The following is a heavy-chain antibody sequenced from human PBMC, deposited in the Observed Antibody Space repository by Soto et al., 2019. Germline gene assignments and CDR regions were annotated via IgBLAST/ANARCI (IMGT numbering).Heavy chain of an antibody. D-gene: IGHD3-3*01. CDR2: INSDGSST. Sequence: EVQLVESGGGLVQPGGSLRLSCAASGFTFSSYWMHWVRQAPGKGLVWVSRINSDGSSTSYADSVKGRFTISRDNAKNTLYLQMNSLRAEDTAVYYCARVRQSITIFGATKQDFDYWGQGTLVTVSS. J-gene: IGHJ4*02. CDR1: GFTFSSYW. CDR3: ARVRQSITIFGATKQDFDY. V-gene: IGHV3-74*01.